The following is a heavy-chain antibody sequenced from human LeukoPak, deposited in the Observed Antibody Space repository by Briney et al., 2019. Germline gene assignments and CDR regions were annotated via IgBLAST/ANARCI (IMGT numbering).Heavy chain of an antibody. CDR1: GYTFTAYY. CDR3: ARVLPDGYFPFDY. CDR2: INPNSGGT. Sequence: GASVKVSCKASGYTFTAYYIHWVRQAPGQGLEWMGWINPNSGGTKYAQGFQGRVTMTRDTSISTTYMELSRLTSDDTAVYYCARVLPDGYFPFDYWGQGTLVTVSS. V-gene: IGHV1-2*02. J-gene: IGHJ4*02. D-gene: IGHD3-22*01.